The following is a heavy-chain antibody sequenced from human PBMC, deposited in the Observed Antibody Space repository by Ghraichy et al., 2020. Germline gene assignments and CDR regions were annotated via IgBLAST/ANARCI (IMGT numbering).Heavy chain of an antibody. CDR3: ARKVSGSYYPEYFQH. CDR1: GFSFSAYG. J-gene: IGHJ1*01. D-gene: IGHD1-26*01. CDR2: ISYEGDIE. Sequence: GGSLRLSCVASGFSFSAYGMQWVRQPPGKGLEWLAVISYEGDIEFSADSVKGRFTISRDNAKNSVYLQMNNLRAEDTALYFCARKVSGSYYPEYFQHWGQGTLVTVSS. V-gene: IGHV3-30*03.